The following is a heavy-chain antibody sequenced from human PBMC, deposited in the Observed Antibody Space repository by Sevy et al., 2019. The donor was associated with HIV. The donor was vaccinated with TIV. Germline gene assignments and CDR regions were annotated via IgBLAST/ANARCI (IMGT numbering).Heavy chain of an antibody. CDR2: ISRSSSYI. J-gene: IGHJ4*02. CDR3: ARDGVFDYGGNSFDF. D-gene: IGHD4-17*01. Sequence: GESLKISCAASGFTFSSYSMNWVRQAPGKGLEWVSSISRSSSYIYYADSVKGRFTNSRDNAKNSLYLQMNSLRAEDTAVYYCARDGVFDYGGNSFDFWGQGTLVTVSS. V-gene: IGHV3-21*01. CDR1: GFTFSSYS.